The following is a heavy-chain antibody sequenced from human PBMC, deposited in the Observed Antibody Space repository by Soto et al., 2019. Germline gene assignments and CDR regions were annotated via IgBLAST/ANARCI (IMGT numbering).Heavy chain of an antibody. CDR1: GGSISSGGYY. J-gene: IGHJ5*02. Sequence: SETLSLTCTVSGGSISSGGYYWSWIRQHPGKGLEWIGSIYYSGSTYYNPSLKSRVTISVDTSKNQFSLKLSSVTAADTAVYYCARVRVRGVYPFDPWGQGTLVTVSS. D-gene: IGHD3-10*01. CDR2: IYYSGST. V-gene: IGHV4-31*02. CDR3: ARVRVRGVYPFDP.